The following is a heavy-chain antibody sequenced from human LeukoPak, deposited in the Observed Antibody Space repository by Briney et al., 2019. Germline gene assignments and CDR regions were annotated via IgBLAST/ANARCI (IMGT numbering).Heavy chain of an antibody. V-gene: IGHV1-18*01. CDR3: ARVPRGHWFDP. CDR2: ISAYNGDT. Sequence: ASVKVSCKASGGTFSSYAISWVRQAPGQGLEWMGWISAYNGDTNYAQKLQGRVTMTTDTSTSTAYMELRSLRSDDTAVYYCARVPRGHWFDPWGQGTLVTVSS. CDR1: GGTFSSYA. J-gene: IGHJ5*02.